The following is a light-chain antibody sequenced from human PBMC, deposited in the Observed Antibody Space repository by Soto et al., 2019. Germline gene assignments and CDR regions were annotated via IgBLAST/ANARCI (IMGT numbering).Light chain of an antibody. CDR1: QNVSSY. V-gene: IGKV3-11*01. CDR2: DAS. CDR3: QHRANWPLT. Sequence: EIVLTQSPATLSLSPGERATLSCRASQNVSSYLAWYQQKPGQPPRLLIYDASNRATGIPARFSGRGSGTDFTLTISSLEPEDFAVYYCQHRANWPLTFGGGTKGDIK. J-gene: IGKJ4*01.